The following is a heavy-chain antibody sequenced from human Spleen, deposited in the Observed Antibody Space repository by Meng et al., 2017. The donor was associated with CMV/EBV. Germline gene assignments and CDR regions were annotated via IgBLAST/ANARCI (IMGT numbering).Heavy chain of an antibody. CDR2: IYYSGST. CDR3: ARGPDDFDY. Sequence: QGQLQGFGPGLATHSDPLSLTCTVSGGSLSIYYWSWSRQPPGKGLEWIGYIYYSGSTRYIPSLKSRVSMSVDTSKNQFSLKLSSVTAADTAVYYCARGPDDFDYWGQGTLVTVSS. CDR1: GGSLSIYY. J-gene: IGHJ4*02. V-gene: IGHV4-59*07. D-gene: IGHD1-14*01.